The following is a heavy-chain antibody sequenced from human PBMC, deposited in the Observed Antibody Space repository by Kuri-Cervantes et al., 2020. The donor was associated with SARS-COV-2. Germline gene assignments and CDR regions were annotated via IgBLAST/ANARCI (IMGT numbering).Heavy chain of an antibody. CDR2: ISSSGSTI. J-gene: IGHJ4*02. Sequence: GESLKISCAASGFTFSSYEMNWVRQAPGRGLEWVSYISSSGSTIYYADSVKGRFTISRDNAKNSLYLQMSGLRVEDTAVYYCTRMSSGGSPDYWGQGTLVTVSS. D-gene: IGHD2-15*01. CDR1: GFTFSSYE. CDR3: TRMSSGGSPDY. V-gene: IGHV3-48*03.